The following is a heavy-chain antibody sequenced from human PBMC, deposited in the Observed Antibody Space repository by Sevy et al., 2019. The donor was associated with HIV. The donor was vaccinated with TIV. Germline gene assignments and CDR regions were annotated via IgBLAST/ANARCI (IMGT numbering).Heavy chain of an antibody. Sequence: GGSLRLSCAASGFTFSSYAMSWVRQAPGKGLEWVSVISGSGDSTYYADSVKGRFTISRDNSKNTLYLQMNSLRAEDTAVYYCAEGGTAGDGKGRAHFDYWGQGTLVTVSS. D-gene: IGHD1-26*01. V-gene: IGHV3-23*01. J-gene: IGHJ4*02. CDR1: GFTFSSYA. CDR3: AEGGTAGDGKGRAHFDY. CDR2: ISGSGDST.